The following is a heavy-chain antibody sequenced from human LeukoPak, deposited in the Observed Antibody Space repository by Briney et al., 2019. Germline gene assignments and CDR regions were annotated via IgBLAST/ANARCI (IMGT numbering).Heavy chain of an antibody. J-gene: IGHJ4*02. Sequence: SQTLSLTCEIYGDSVSSNRAAWNWIRQSPSRGLEWLGRTYYRSKWYNDYALSVKGRITITPDTSKNQFSLQLNSVTPEDTAVYYCARGTCSGVSFSFFRNDYWGRGTRVTVSS. V-gene: IGHV6-1*01. CDR1: GDSVSSNRAA. CDR2: TYYRSKWYN. D-gene: IGHD2-15*01. CDR3: ARGTCSGVSFSFFRNDY.